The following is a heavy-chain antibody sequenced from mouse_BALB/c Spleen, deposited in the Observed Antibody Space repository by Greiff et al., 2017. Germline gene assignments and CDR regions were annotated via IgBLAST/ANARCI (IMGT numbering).Heavy chain of an antibody. CDR2: ISYSGST. CDR3: ARRRERAMDY. V-gene: IGHV3-2*02. CDR1: GYSITSDYA. Sequence: EVKLMESGPGLVKPSQSLSLTCTVTGYSITSDYAWNWIRQFPGNKLEWMGYISYSGSTSYNPSLKSRISITRDTSKNQFFLQLNSVTTEDTATYYCARRRERAMDYWGQGTSVTVSS. J-gene: IGHJ4*01.